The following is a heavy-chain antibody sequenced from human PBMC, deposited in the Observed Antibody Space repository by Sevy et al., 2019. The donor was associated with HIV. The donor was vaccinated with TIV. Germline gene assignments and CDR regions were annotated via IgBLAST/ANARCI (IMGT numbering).Heavy chain of an antibody. CDR2: ISGNGENI. V-gene: IGHV3-23*01. Sequence: GGSLRLSCAASEFTFSSHAVSWVRQAPGKGLEWVSAISGNGENIHYADSVRGRFTISRDNFKNTLYLQMNSLRAEDTALYYCARDGRGISAFDIWGQGTMVTVSS. D-gene: IGHD3-3*02. J-gene: IGHJ3*02. CDR1: EFTFSSHA. CDR3: ARDGRGISAFDI.